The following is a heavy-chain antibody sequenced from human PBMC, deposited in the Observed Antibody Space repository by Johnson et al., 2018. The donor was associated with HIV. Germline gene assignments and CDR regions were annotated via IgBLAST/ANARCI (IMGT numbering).Heavy chain of an antibody. CDR1: GFNFNIYG. J-gene: IGHJ3*02. V-gene: IGHV3-33*01. CDR3: TTLPPTWRAFHI. CDR2: LWYDGTTA. D-gene: IGHD4-11*01. Sequence: QVQLVESGGDMVQPGRSLRLSCAASGFNFNIYGMHWVRQAPGKGLEWVAILWYDGTTAFYADSVKGRFTVSRDNSKNTLYLQMNSLKTEDTAVYYCTTLPPTWRAFHIWGQGTMVTVSS.